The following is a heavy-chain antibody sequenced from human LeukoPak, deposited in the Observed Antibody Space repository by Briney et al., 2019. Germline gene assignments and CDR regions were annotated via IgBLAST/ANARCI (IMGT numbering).Heavy chain of an antibody. Sequence: ASVKVSCKASGYTFTGYYMHWVRQAPGQGLEWMGWINPNSGGTNYAQKFQGRVTMTRDTSISTAYMELSRLRSDDTAVYYCARAPTVTTLSSGYYFDYWGQGTLVTVSS. CDR2: INPNSGGT. CDR3: ARAPTVTTLSSGYYFDY. CDR1: GYTFTGYY. J-gene: IGHJ4*02. V-gene: IGHV1-2*02. D-gene: IGHD3-22*01.